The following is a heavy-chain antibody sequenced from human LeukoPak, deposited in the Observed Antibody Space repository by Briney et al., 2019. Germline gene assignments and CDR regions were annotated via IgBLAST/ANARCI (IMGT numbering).Heavy chain of an antibody. CDR3: ARKDSLDL. D-gene: IGHD3/OR15-3a*01. Sequence: GGSLRLSCAASGFTFSSYWMHWVRQAPGKGLVWVSRIHSDGITTSYADFVKGRFTISRDNAKNTLYLQMNSLRDEDTAVYYCARKDSLDLWGQGTLVTVSS. V-gene: IGHV3-74*01. CDR1: GFTFSSYW. CDR2: IHSDGITT. J-gene: IGHJ5*02.